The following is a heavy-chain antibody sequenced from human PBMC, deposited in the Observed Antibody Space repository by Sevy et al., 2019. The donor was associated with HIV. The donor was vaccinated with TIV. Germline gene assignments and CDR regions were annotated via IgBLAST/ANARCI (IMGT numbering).Heavy chain of an antibody. CDR2: IYYSGST. J-gene: IGHJ4*02. CDR1: GGSVSSGSYY. D-gene: IGHD5-12*01. CDR3: ARVYGPRSGYDYAGVDY. V-gene: IGHV4-61*01. Sequence: SEILSLTCTVSGGSVSSGSYYWSWIRQPPGKGLEWIGYIYYSGSTNYNPSLKSRVTISVDTSKNQFSLKLSSVTAADTAVYYCARVYGPRSGYDYAGVDYWGQGTLVTVSS.